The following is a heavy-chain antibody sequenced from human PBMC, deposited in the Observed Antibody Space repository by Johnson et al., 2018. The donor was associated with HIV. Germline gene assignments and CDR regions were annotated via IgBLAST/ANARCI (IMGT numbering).Heavy chain of an antibody. Sequence: QVQLVESGGGLVQPGRSLRLSCAASGFTFSSYAMHWVRQAPGKGLEWVAHVGHDGGIYPYAESVKGRFTVYRDNSKNTLYLQMNSLRAEDTAVYYCAKDRRSSSLDAFDIWGQGTMVTVSS. CDR1: GFTFSSYA. V-gene: IGHV3-30-3*01. J-gene: IGHJ3*02. CDR3: AKDRRSSSLDAFDI. D-gene: IGHD6-13*01. CDR2: VGHDGGIY.